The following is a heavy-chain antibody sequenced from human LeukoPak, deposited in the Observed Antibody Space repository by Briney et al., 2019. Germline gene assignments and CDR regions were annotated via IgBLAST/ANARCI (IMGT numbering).Heavy chain of an antibody. J-gene: IGHJ2*01. CDR2: IYSTGIT. CDR1: GGSIFSSY. CDR3: ARRAYYGTSGYYPASGYFDL. V-gene: IGHV4-59*08. D-gene: IGHD3-22*01. Sequence: SETLSLTCTVSGGSIFSSYWNWIRQSPGRGLEWIGYIYSTGITNYNPSLKGRGSMSIATSKNQFSLRLNSVTAADTAFYYCARRAYYGTSGYYPASGYFDLWGRGTLVTVSS.